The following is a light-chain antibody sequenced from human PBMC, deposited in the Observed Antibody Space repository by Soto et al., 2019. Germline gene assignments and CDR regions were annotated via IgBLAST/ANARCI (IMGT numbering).Light chain of an antibody. CDR3: SSYTSSSTLENV. CDR1: SSDVGGYNY. Sequence: QSALTQPASVSGSPGQSITISRTGTSSDVGGYNYVSWYQQHPGKAPKLMIYEVSNRPSGVSNRFSGSKSGNTASLTISGLQAEDEADYYCSSYTSSSTLENVFGTGTKVTVL. J-gene: IGLJ1*01. V-gene: IGLV2-14*01. CDR2: EVS.